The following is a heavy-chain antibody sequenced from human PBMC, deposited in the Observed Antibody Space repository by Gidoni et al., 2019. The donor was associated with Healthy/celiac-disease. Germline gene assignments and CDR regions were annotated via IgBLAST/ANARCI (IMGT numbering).Heavy chain of an antibody. D-gene: IGHD3-22*01. CDR3: AKGAQNYYDSSGYYSHDAFDI. J-gene: IGHJ3*02. V-gene: IGHV3-23*01. CDR2: ISGSGGST. CDR1: GFPFSSYA. Sequence: EVQLLESGGGLVQPGGSLRLSCAASGFPFSSYAMSWVRQAPGKGLEWVSAISGSGGSTYYADSVKGRFTISRDNSKNTLYLQMNSLRAEDTAVYYCAKGAQNYYDSSGYYSHDAFDIWGQGTMVTVSS.